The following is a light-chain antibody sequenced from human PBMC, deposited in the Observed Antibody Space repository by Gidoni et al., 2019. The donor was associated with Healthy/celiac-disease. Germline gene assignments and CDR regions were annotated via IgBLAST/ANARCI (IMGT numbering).Light chain of an antibody. Sequence: EIVLTQSPGTLALSPGERATLSCRASQSVSSSYLAFYQQNTGQAPRPLIYGAASRATGIPDRSSGSGSGTDFTLTISRLEPEDFVVYYCQQYGSSPPGYTFXXXTKLEIK. V-gene: IGKV3-20*01. CDR2: GAA. J-gene: IGKJ2*01. CDR3: QQYGSSPPGYT. CDR1: QSVSSSY.